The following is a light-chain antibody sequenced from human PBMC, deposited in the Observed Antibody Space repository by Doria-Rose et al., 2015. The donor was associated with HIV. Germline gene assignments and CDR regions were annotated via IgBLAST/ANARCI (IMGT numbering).Light chain of an antibody. J-gene: IGKJ2*01. CDR2: WAS. V-gene: IGKV4-1*01. Sequence: DIRLTQSPDSLAVSLGERATINCKSSQSVLYRSNNKNYLAWYQQKPGQPPKLLIYWASTRESGVPDRSSGSGSGTEFTLTISSLQTEDVAVYYCQQYYTTPRAFGQGTKLEIK. CDR3: QQYYTTPRA. CDR1: QSVLYRSNNKNY.